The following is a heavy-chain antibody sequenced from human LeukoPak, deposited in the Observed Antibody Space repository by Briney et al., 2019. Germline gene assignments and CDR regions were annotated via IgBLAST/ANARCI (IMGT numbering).Heavy chain of an antibody. CDR1: GFTFSTYG. V-gene: IGHV3-33*01. CDR3: ARDPPSSGWAFDS. CDR2: IWYDGSNK. J-gene: IGHJ3*02. Sequence: PGGSLRLSCAASGFTFSTYGMHWVRQAPGKGLEWVSMIWYDGSNKHYADSVKGRFTTSRDNSKNTVYLQMDSLRAEDTGVYYCARDPPSSGWAFDSWGQGTVVSVSS. D-gene: IGHD6-19*01.